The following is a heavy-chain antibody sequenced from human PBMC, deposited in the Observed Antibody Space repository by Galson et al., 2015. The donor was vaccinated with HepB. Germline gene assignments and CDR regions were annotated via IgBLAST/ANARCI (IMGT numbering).Heavy chain of an antibody. CDR2: IYPGDFDT. J-gene: IGHJ1*01. Sequence: QSGAEVTKPGESLKISCTGSGYSFPSYWIGWVRQMPGKGLEWMGIIYPGDFDTRYSPSFQGQVTISADKSISTAYLQWSSLKASDTAMYYCARQGLRGVSYFHHWGQGTLVTVSS. V-gene: IGHV5-51*01. CDR3: ARQGLRGVSYFHH. D-gene: IGHD3-10*01. CDR1: GYSFPSYW.